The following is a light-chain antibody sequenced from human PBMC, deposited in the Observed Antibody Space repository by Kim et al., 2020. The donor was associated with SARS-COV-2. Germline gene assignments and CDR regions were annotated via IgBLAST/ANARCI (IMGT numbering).Light chain of an antibody. V-gene: IGKV1D-12*01. J-gene: IGKJ4*01. CDR1: QGISSW. CDR3: HPANSFPPT. CDR2: AAF. Sequence: ASVGDRVTITCRASQGISSWLAWYQPRPGQAPKLLIYAAFSLQSGVPSRFSGSGSWTDFTLTMSTLQPEDFATYYCHPANSFPPTSGGGTKVEIK.